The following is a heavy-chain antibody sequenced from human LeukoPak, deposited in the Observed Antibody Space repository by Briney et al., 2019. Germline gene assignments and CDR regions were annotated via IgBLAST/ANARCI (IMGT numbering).Heavy chain of an antibody. D-gene: IGHD5-12*01. CDR2: INPNSGGA. J-gene: IGHJ4*02. Sequence: GASVKVSCKASGYTFNGYYMHWVRQAPGHGLDWMGRINPNSGGADSAQKFQGRVTLTIDTSINTAYMELSSLRSDDTAVYYCARDRRGYSGYDMNWGQGTLVTVSS. CDR3: ARDRRGYSGYDMN. V-gene: IGHV1-2*06. CDR1: GYTFNGYY.